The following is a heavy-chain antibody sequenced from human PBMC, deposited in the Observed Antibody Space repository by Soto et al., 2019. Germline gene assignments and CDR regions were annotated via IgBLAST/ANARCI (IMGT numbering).Heavy chain of an antibody. CDR3: ARVLVYSGWPYYFDY. Sequence: QVQLQESGPGLVKPSETLSLTCTVSGDSISRYYWSWIRQPPGKGLEWIGYINYSGTTNYNPSLKSRVTISVDTSKNHFSLRLTSVTAADTAMYYCARVLVYSGWPYYFDYWGQGSLVTVSS. CDR1: GDSISRYY. D-gene: IGHD6-19*01. J-gene: IGHJ4*02. CDR2: INYSGTT. V-gene: IGHV4-59*01.